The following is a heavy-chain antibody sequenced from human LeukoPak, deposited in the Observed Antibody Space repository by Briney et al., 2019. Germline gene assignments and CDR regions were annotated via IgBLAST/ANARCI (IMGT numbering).Heavy chain of an antibody. J-gene: IGHJ5*02. CDR1: GGSISSYY. D-gene: IGHD2-15*01. V-gene: IGHV4-59*01. CDR2: IYYSWST. Sequence: SQTLSLTCTVSGGSISSYYWSWIRQPPGKGLEWIGYIYYSWSTNYNPSLKSRVTISVDTSKNQFSLKLSSVTAADTAVYYCARVGYCSGGSCSDWFDPWGQGTLVTVSS. CDR3: ARVGYCSGGSCSDWFDP.